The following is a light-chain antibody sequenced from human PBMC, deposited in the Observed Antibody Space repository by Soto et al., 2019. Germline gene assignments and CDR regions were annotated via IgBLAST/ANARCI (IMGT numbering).Light chain of an antibody. V-gene: IGLV2-23*01. CDR1: SSDVGNYNF. CDR3: CSYARTNTVV. Sequence: QSALTQPASVSGSPGQSITISCTGTSSDVGNYNFVSWYQQYPGKAPKVMIYEGSKRPSGVSNRFSGSKSGNTASLTISGLQAEDAAEYYFCSYARTNTVVFGGGTKLTVL. CDR2: EGS. J-gene: IGLJ2*01.